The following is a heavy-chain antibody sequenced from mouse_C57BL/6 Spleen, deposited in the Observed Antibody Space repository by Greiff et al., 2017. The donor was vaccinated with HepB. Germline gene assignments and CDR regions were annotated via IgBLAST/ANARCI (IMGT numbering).Heavy chain of an antibody. CDR2: IYPGSGNT. Sequence: VQLQQSGAELVRPGASVKLSCKASGYTFTDYYINWVKQRPGQGLEWIARIYPGSGNTYYNEKFKGKATLTAEKSSSTAYMQLSSLTSEDSAVYFCARHYGNDYWGQGTTLTVSS. J-gene: IGHJ2*01. D-gene: IGHD2-1*01. CDR3: ARHYGNDY. V-gene: IGHV1-76*01. CDR1: GYTFTDYY.